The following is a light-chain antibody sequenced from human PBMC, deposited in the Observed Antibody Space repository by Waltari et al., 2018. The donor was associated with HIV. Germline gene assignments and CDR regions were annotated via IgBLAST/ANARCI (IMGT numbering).Light chain of an antibody. J-gene: IGLJ2*01. CDR1: KLGNKY. CDR2: EDN. CDR3: QAWDSSTVV. V-gene: IGLV3-1*01. Sequence: SYEVTQPPSVSVSPGQTASITCSGHKLGNKYTAWYQQKPGQSPVLVIYEDNKRRSGTPERFSGSNSGDTATLTISGTHAMDEADDYCQAWDSSTVVFGGGTRLTVL.